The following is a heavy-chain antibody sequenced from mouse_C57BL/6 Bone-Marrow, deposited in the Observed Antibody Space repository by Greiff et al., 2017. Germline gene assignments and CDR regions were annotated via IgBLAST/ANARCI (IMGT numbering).Heavy chain of an antibody. CDR2: FYPRSGNT. D-gene: IGHD2-4*01. V-gene: IGHV1-81*01. CDR3: ATYYDYDEFAY. J-gene: IGHJ3*01. CDR1: GYTFTSSG. Sequence: QVQLQQSGAELARPGASVKLSCKASGYTFTSSGISWVKQRTGQGLEWIGEFYPRSGNTYYNEKFKGKATLTADKASSTAYMELRSLTSEDSAVYFCATYYDYDEFAYWGQGTLVTVSA.